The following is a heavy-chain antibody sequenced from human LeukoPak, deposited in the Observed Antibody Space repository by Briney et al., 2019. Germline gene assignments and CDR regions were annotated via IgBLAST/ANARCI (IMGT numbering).Heavy chain of an antibody. CDR2: ISYDGSNK. CDR1: GFTFSYYG. D-gene: IGHD3-10*01. Sequence: GGSLRLSCAASGFTFSYYGLHWVRQAPGKGLEWVVLISYDGSNKDYADSVKGRFTISRDNSKNTLYLQMNSLRLEDTAVYYCAKDSSGSWFGGDSEWGQGTLVSVST. V-gene: IGHV3-30*18. CDR3: AKDSSGSWFGGDSE. J-gene: IGHJ4*02.